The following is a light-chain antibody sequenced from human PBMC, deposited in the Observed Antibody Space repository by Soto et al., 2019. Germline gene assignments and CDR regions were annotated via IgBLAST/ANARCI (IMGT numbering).Light chain of an antibody. CDR1: SSNIGAGYD. Sequence: QSVLTQPPSVSGAPGQRVTISCTGSSSNIGAGYDVHWYQQLPGTAPKLLIYGNSNRPSGVPDRFSGSKSGTSASLAITGRQAEDEADYYCQSYDSRLSVVFGGGTKLTLL. J-gene: IGLJ2*01. CDR2: GNS. V-gene: IGLV1-40*01. CDR3: QSYDSRLSVV.